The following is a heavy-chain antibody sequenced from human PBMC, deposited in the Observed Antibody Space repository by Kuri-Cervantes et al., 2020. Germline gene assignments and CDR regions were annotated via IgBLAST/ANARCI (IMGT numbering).Heavy chain of an antibody. V-gene: IGHV3-66*02. J-gene: IGHJ4*02. Sequence: GGSLRLSCAASGFTVSSNYMSWVRQAPGKGLEWVSVIYSGGSTYYADSVKGRFTISRDNSKNTLYLQMNSLRAEDTAVYYCARGAGAQTYYDFWSSHFDFDYWGQGTLVTVSS. CDR1: GFTVSSNY. CDR2: IYSGGST. CDR3: ARGAGAQTYYDFWSSHFDFDY. D-gene: IGHD3-3*01.